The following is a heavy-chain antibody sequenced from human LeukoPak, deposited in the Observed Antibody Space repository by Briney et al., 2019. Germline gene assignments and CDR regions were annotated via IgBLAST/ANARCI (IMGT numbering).Heavy chain of an antibody. CDR1: GFTFSTYA. V-gene: IGHV3-30*18. CDR3: AKDVSWNWFDP. Sequence: GGSLRLSCAASGFTFSTYAMHWVRQAPGKGLEWVAVISYDGSNKYYADSVKGRFTISRDNSKNALYLQMNTLRAEDTAVYYCAKDVSWNWFDPWGQGTLVTVSS. J-gene: IGHJ5*02. CDR2: ISYDGSNK.